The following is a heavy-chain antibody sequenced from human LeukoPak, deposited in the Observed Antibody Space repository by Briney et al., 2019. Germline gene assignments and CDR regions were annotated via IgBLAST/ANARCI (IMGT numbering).Heavy chain of an antibody. CDR2: INSDGSST. V-gene: IGHV3-74*01. D-gene: IGHD1-26*01. J-gene: IGHJ6*02. Sequence: PGGSLRLSCAASGFTFSSYWMHWVRQAPGKGLVWVSRINSDGSSTSYADSVKGRFTISRDNAKNTLYLQMNSLRAEDTAVYYCARDQKVGATPYFGMDVWGQGTTVTVSS. CDR3: ARDQKVGATPYFGMDV. CDR1: GFTFSSYW.